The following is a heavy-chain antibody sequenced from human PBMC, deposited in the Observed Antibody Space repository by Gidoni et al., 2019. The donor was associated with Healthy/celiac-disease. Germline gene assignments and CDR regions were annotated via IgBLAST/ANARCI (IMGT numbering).Heavy chain of an antibody. CDR1: GFTFSNAW. D-gene: IGHD2-15*01. CDR3: TTRVVVAADFDY. V-gene: IGHV3-15*01. Sequence: AASGFTFSNAWMSWVRQAPGKGLEWVGRIKSKTDGGTTDYAAPVKGRFTISRDDSKNTLYLQMNSLKTEDTAVYYCTTRVVVAADFDYWGQGTLVTVSS. J-gene: IGHJ4*02. CDR2: IKSKTDGGTT.